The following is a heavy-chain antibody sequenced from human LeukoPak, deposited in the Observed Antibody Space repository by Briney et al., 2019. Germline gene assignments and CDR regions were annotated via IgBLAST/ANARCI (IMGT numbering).Heavy chain of an antibody. CDR3: ARGLPARNWGMEPPGHRSRDLPFDP. J-gene: IGHJ5*02. D-gene: IGHD7-27*01. CDR1: GGSISSSSYY. CDR2: IYYSGST. V-gene: IGHV4-39*07. Sequence: SETLSLTCTVSGGSISSSSYYWGWIRQPPGKGLEWIGSIYYSGSTYYNPSLKSRVTISVDTSKNQFSLKLSSVTAADTAVYYCARGLPARNWGMEPPGHRSRDLPFDPWGQGTLVTVSS.